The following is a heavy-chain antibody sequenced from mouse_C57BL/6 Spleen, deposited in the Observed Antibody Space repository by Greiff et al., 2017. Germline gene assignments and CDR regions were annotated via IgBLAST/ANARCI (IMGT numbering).Heavy chain of an antibody. J-gene: IGHJ4*01. D-gene: IGHD1-1*01. CDR2: INPSSGYT. CDR3: ARSSTTVVALYYYAMDY. CDR1: GYTFTSYW. Sequence: VQLQQSGAELAKPGASVKLSCKASGYTFTSYWMHWVKQRPGQGLEWIGYINPSSGYTKYNQKFKDKATLTADKSSSTAYMQLSSLTYEDSAVYYCARSSTTVVALYYYAMDYWGQGTSVTVSS. V-gene: IGHV1-7*01.